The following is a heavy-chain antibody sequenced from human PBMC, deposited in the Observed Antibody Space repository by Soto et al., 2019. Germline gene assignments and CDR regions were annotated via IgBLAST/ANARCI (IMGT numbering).Heavy chain of an antibody. V-gene: IGHV1-3*01. CDR3: ARAGDDCSTTSCYMIDY. CDR2: INAGNGKT. D-gene: IGHD2-2*02. CDR1: GYTFTTYA. Sequence: QVQLVQSGVEVKKPGASVKVSCKASGYTFTTYAIHWVRQAPGQRLEWMGWINAGNGKTKYSQKFQDRVTITRDTSATTAYMELSSLTSEDTAVYYCARAGDDCSTTSCYMIDYWCQGTLVTVAS. J-gene: IGHJ4*02.